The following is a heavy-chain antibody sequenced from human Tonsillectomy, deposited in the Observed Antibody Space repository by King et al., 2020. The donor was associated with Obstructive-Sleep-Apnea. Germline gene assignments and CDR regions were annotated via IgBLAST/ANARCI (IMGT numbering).Heavy chain of an antibody. J-gene: IGHJ5*02. D-gene: IGHD4-17*01. CDR1: GFTFSSYA. CDR3: VKSMVPDYGDYLPDTNWFDP. Sequence: VQLVESGGGLVQPGGSLRLSCSASGFTFSSYAMHWVRQAPGKGLEYVSAISSNGGSTYYADSVKGRFTISRDNSKNTLYLQMSSLRAEDTAVYYCVKSMVPDYGDYLPDTNWFDPWGQGTLVTVSS. V-gene: IGHV3-64D*09. CDR2: ISSNGGST.